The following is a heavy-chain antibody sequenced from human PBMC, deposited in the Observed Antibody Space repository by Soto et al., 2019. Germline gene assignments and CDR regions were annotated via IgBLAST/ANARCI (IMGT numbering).Heavy chain of an antibody. CDR2: IYPGDSDT. Sequence: GESLKISCKGSGYSFTSYWIGWVRQMPGKGLEWMGIIYPGDSDTRYSPSFQGQVTISADKSISTAYLQWSSLKASDTAMYYCASASGRGHYYYYYGMDVWGQGTTVTVSS. CDR3: ASASGRGHYYYYYGMDV. CDR1: GYSFTSYW. V-gene: IGHV5-51*01. J-gene: IGHJ6*02.